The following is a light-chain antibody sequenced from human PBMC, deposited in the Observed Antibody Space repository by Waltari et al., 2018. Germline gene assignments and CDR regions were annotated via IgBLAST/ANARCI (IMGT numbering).Light chain of an antibody. Sequence: EIALTQSPGTLSLSPGERATLSCRASQNINSHLAWYQQRLGQAPRLLIYDASKRATGIPARFSGSGSGTDFTLTITSLEPEDFAVYYCQQSYSTLITFGQGTRLEIK. CDR1: QNINSH. V-gene: IGKV3-11*01. CDR3: QQSYSTLIT. CDR2: DAS. J-gene: IGKJ5*01.